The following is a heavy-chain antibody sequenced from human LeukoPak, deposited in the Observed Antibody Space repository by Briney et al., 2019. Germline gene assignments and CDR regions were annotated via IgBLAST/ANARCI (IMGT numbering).Heavy chain of an antibody. D-gene: IGHD3-3*01. V-gene: IGHV1-18*01. J-gene: IGHJ4*02. Sequence: ASVKVSCKSSGYTFTSYGFTWVRQPPGQGLEWMGWISAYNGNTNYVQKLQGRVTMSTDTSTSTVYMELRSLRSDDTAVYYCARGGFTESVAYWSQGTLVTVSS. CDR1: GYTFTSYG. CDR2: ISAYNGNT. CDR3: ARGGFTESVAY.